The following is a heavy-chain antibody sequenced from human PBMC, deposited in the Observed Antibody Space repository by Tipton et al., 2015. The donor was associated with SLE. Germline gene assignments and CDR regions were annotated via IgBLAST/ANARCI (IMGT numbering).Heavy chain of an antibody. CDR2: IYYSGTS. Sequence: LRLSCTVSGGSFTSYYWSWIRQPPGKGLEWIGYIYYSGTSNCNPSLKSRVTMSVDTSKRQFSLKLSSVTAADTAVYYCARGGLEPFDDWGQGTLVTVSS. V-gene: IGHV4-59*12. CDR1: GGSFTSYY. J-gene: IGHJ4*02. D-gene: IGHD3/OR15-3a*01. CDR3: ARGGLEPFDD.